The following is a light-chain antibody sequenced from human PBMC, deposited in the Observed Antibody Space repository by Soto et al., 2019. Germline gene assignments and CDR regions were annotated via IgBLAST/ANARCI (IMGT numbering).Light chain of an antibody. CDR3: QQFSAYPLT. CDR1: QGTNTG. V-gene: IGKV1-13*02. CDR2: ETS. J-gene: IGKJ4*01. Sequence: AIQLTQSPSSLSASVGDRVTITCRASQGTNTGVAWYQQKPGKGPKLLIYETSNLASGVSLRFSGSGSGTQFTLTIGSLQPEDFATYHCQQFSAYPLTFGGETKVEVK.